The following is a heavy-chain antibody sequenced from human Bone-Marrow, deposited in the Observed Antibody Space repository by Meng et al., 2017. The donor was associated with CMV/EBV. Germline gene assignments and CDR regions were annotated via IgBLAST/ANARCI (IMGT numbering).Heavy chain of an antibody. V-gene: IGHV4-34*01. J-gene: IGHJ4*02. CDR3: ARVLDFWSGYYFDY. Sequence: GSLRLSCDVNVGSFSGYHWTWIRQSPGKGLEWIGEINHSGSTNYNPSLRSRVIISVDTSKNQFSLKLSSVTAADTAVYYCARVLDFWSGYYFDYWGQGTLVTVSS. CDR2: INHSGST. D-gene: IGHD3-3*01. CDR1: VGSFSGYH.